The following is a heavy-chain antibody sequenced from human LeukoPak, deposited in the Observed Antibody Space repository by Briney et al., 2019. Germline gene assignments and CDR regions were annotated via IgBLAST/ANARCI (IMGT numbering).Heavy chain of an antibody. D-gene: IGHD1-26*01. V-gene: IGHV4-59*10. CDR1: GGSFSSYY. CDR2: IYTSGST. CDR3: ARDKGSYYFHDAFDI. J-gene: IGHJ3*02. Sequence: SETLSLTCAVYGGSFSSYYWSWIRQPAGKGLEWIGRIYTSGSTNYNPSLKSRVTMSVDTSKNQFSLKLSSVTAADTAVYYCARDKGSYYFHDAFDIWGQGTMVTVSS.